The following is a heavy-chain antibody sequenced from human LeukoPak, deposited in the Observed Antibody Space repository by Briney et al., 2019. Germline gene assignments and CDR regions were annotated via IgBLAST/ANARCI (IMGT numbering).Heavy chain of an antibody. D-gene: IGHD3-3*01. V-gene: IGHV4-30-4*01. CDR2: IYHSGST. CDR3: ARARSGYYPFDY. J-gene: IGHJ4*02. CDR1: GGSIISGDYY. Sequence: SETLSLTCTVSGGSIISGDYYWSWIRQPPGKGLEWIGFIYHSGSTYYNPSLKGRITISVDTSKNQFSLNLSSVTAADTAVYYCARARSGYYPFDYWGQGTLVTVSS.